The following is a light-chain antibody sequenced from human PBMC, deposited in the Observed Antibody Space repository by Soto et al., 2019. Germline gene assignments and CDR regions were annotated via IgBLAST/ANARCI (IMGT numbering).Light chain of an antibody. CDR2: DAS. CDR3: QQYGRSPLLYA. CDR1: QNVNSNF. J-gene: IGKJ2*01. V-gene: IGKV3-20*01. Sequence: EIVLTQSPDTLSLSPGERATLSCRTSQNVNSNFLAWYQQKPGQAPRLLFYDASTRAAGVPDRFRGGGSGTYFTLTITRLEPEDFAIYYCQQYGRSPLLYAFGQGTRVGVK.